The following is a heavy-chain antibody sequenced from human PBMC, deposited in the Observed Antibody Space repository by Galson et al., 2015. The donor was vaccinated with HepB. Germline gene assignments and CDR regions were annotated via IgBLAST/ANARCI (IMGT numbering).Heavy chain of an antibody. Sequence: SVKVSCKASGYTFTSYGISWARQAPGQGLEWMGWISAYNGNTNYALKLQGRVTMTTDTSTSTAYMELRSLRFDDTAVYYCAREPGYSSSWYYYYGMDVWGQGTTVTVSS. CDR3: AREPGYSSSWYYYYGMDV. CDR2: ISAYNGNT. V-gene: IGHV1-18*04. J-gene: IGHJ6*02. D-gene: IGHD6-13*01. CDR1: GYTFTSYG.